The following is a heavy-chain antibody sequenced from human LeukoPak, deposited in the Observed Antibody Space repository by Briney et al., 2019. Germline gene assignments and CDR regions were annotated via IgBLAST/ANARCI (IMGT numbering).Heavy chain of an antibody. CDR1: GGSFSGYY. D-gene: IGHD3-3*01. J-gene: IGHJ6*03. Sequence: SETLSLTCAVYGGSFSGYYWSWIRQPPGKGLEWIGEINHSGSTNYSPSLKSRVTISVDTSKNQFSLKLSSVTAADTSVYYCARGSIRFLEWFHLNDMDVWGKGTTVTVSS. CDR2: INHSGST. V-gene: IGHV4-34*01. CDR3: ARGSIRFLEWFHLNDMDV.